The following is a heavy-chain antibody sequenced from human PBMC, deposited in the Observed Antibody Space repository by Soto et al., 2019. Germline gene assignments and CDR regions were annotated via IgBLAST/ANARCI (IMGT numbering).Heavy chain of an antibody. D-gene: IGHD2-15*01. CDR2: IIPIFGTA. CDR3: ARRGLQYYYYGMDV. CDR1: GGTFSSYA. J-gene: IGHJ6*02. V-gene: IGHV1-69*13. Sequence: GASVKVSCKASGGTFSSYAISWVRQAPGQGLEWMGGIIPIFGTANYAQKFQGRVPITADESTSTAYMELSSLRSEDTAVYYCARRGLQYYYYGMDVWGQGTTVTVSS.